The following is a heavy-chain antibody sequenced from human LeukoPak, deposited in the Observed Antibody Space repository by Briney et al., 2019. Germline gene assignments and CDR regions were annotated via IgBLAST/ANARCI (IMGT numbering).Heavy chain of an antibody. Sequence: GGSLRLSCAASGFTFSSYSMNWVRQAPGKGLEWVSSISSSSSYIYYADSVKGRFTISRDNAKNSLYLQMNSLRVEDTAVYYCARAIAVAGCFDYWGQGTLVTVSS. CDR3: ARAIAVAGCFDY. D-gene: IGHD6-19*01. J-gene: IGHJ4*02. V-gene: IGHV3-21*01. CDR1: GFTFSSYS. CDR2: ISSSSSYI.